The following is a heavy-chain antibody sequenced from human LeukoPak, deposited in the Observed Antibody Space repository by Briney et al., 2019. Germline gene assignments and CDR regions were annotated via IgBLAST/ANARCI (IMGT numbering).Heavy chain of an antibody. CDR3: AKDALWFGELLGAFDI. D-gene: IGHD3-10*01. CDR2: IRYDGSNK. CDR1: GFTYSSYG. V-gene: IGHV3-30*02. Sequence: TGGSLRLSCAESGFTYSSYGMHWVRQAPGKELEWVAFIRYDGSNKYYADSVKGRLTISRDNSKNTLYLQMNSLRAEDTAVYYCAKDALWFGELLGAFDIWGQGTMVTVSS. J-gene: IGHJ3*02.